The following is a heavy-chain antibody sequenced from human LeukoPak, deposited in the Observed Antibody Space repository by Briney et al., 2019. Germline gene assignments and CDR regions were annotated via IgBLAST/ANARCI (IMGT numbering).Heavy chain of an antibody. V-gene: IGHV4-39*01. J-gene: IGHJ5*02. CDR3: AGHDWFDP. Sequence: PSETLSLTCTVSGGSISSSSYYWAWIRQPPGKGLEWIGSIYYSGSTYYNPSLKSRVTISVDTSKNQFSLKLNSVTAADTAVYYCAGHDWFDPWGQGTLVTVSS. CDR2: IYYSGST. CDR1: GGSISSSSYY.